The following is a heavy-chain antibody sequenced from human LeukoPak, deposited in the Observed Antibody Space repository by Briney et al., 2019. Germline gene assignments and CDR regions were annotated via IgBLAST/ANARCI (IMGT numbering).Heavy chain of an antibody. CDR2: ISGSGGST. V-gene: IGHV3-23*01. CDR1: GFTFSSYA. D-gene: IGHD1-26*01. Sequence: PGASLRLSCAASGFTFSSYAMSWVRQAPGKGLEWVSAISGSGGSTYYADSVKGRFTISRDNSKNTLYLQMNSLRAEGTAVYYCAKPIVGATVENFQHWGQGTLVTVSS. J-gene: IGHJ1*01. CDR3: AKPIVGATVENFQH.